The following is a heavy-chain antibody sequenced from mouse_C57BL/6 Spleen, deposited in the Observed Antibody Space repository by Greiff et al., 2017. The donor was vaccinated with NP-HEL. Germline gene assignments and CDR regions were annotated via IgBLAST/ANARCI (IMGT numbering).Heavy chain of an antibody. CDR3: ARSRTVGAMDY. Sequence: QVQLKQSGPELVKPGASVKISCKASGYAFSSSWMNWVKQRPGKGLEWIGRIYPGDGDTNYNGKFKGKATLTADKSSSTAYMQLSSLTSEDSAVYFCARSRTVGAMDYWGQGTSVTVSS. D-gene: IGHD1-1*01. V-gene: IGHV1-82*01. J-gene: IGHJ4*01. CDR1: GYAFSSSW. CDR2: IYPGDGDT.